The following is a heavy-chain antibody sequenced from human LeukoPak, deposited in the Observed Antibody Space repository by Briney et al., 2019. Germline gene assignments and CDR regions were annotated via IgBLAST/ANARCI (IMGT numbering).Heavy chain of an antibody. V-gene: IGHV3-53*01. CDR3: ARRTGKYSHPYDY. CDR1: GFTVSSNS. Sequence: GGPLRLSCTVSGFTVSSNSMSWGRQAPGKGLEWVSFIYSGGNTLYSDSVKGRLTLSRDNSKNTLYLQMNSLRAEDTAVYYCARRTGKYSHPYDYCGQGTLVTVSS. CDR2: IYSGGNT. D-gene: IGHD1-14*01. J-gene: IGHJ4*02.